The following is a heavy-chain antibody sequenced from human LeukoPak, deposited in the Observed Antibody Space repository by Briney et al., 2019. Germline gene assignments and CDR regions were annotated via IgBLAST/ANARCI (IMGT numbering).Heavy chain of an antibody. Sequence: ASVKVSCTAPGYTFTAYFMHWVRQAPGQGLEWMGWINPNSGVTNSAQKFQGRVTMTRDTSIRTVYMEVSTMRSDDTAVYYCARGMPVGGTKNGFDYWGQGTLVTVSS. CDR2: INPNSGVT. V-gene: IGHV1-2*02. D-gene: IGHD6-19*01. CDR1: GYTFTAYF. J-gene: IGHJ4*02. CDR3: ARGMPVGGTKNGFDY.